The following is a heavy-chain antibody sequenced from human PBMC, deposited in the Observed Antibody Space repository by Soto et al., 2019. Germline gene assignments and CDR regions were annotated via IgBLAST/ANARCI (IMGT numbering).Heavy chain of an antibody. V-gene: IGHV3-15*07. CDR3: LLDSYCPITEVRSDY. J-gene: IGHJ4*02. D-gene: IGHD2-15*01. CDR1: GLVYTDAR. CDR2: IKSTPLGATT. Sequence: PGGSLSQSVVAAGLVYTDARRNWVRQPPGKGLEWVGRIKSTPLGATTDFAAPVKGRFGITRDDSRNLVYMQMNDLNTEDPSVCHCLLDSYCPITEVRSDYWGQGNRVTVLL.